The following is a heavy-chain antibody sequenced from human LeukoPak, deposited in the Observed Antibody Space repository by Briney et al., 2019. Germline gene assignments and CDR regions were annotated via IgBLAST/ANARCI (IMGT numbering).Heavy chain of an antibody. CDR1: GFTFSNYA. CDR3: AREGYSSGWFQYYYYMDV. Sequence: GGSLRLSCAASGFTFSNYAIHWVRQAPGKGLEWVAVISHDGSNKYYADSVKGRFTISRDNSKNTLYLQMNSLRAEDTAVYYCAREGYSSGWFQYYYYMDVWGKGTTVTVSS. D-gene: IGHD6-19*01. V-gene: IGHV3-30*04. J-gene: IGHJ6*03. CDR2: ISHDGSNK.